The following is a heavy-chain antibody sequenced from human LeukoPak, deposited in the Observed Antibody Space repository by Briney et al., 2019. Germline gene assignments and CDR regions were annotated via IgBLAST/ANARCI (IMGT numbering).Heavy chain of an antibody. J-gene: IGHJ4*02. D-gene: IGHD2-2*01. Sequence: TSETLSLTCTVSGVSISSTTYYWGWIRQSPGKGLEWFGSINYSGITYYNPSLKSRVTISVDTSKNQFSLKLTSVTAADTAVYYCAKLNIVVVPASSFDYWGQGTLVTVSS. CDR3: AKLNIVVVPASSFDY. CDR1: GVSISSTTYY. V-gene: IGHV4-39*01. CDR2: INYSGIT.